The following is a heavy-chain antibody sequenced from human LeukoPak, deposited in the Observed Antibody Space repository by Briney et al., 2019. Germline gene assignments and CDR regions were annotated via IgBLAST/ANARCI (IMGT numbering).Heavy chain of an antibody. CDR3: AKEDRSDSSGYNDY. Sequence: PGGSLRLSCAASGFTFSSYAMSWVCQAPGKGLEWVSDISGSGGSTYYADSLKGRFTISRDNSKSTLYLQMNSLRAEDTAVYYCAKEDRSDSSGYNDYWGQGTLVTVSS. CDR1: GFTFSSYA. J-gene: IGHJ4*02. D-gene: IGHD3-22*01. V-gene: IGHV3-23*01. CDR2: ISGSGGST.